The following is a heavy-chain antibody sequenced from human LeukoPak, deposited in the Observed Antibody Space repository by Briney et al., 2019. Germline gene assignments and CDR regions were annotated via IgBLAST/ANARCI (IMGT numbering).Heavy chain of an antibody. V-gene: IGHV3-74*01. CDR1: GFTFSSYW. J-gene: IGHJ3*02. CDR3: ARDSGTDDAFDI. Sequence: GGSLRLTCAVSGFTFSSYWMHWVRQAPGKGLVWVSRINRDGSSTSYTDSVKGRFTISRDNAKNTLDLQMNSLRAEDTAVYYCARDSGTDDAFDIWGQGTMVTVSS. D-gene: IGHD1-1*01. CDR2: INRDGSST.